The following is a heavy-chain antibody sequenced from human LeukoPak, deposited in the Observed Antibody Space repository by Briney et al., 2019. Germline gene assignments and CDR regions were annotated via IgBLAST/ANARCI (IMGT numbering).Heavy chain of an antibody. D-gene: IGHD5-18*01. CDR2: IYYSGST. CDR1: GGSISSYY. J-gene: IGHJ3*02. Sequence: PSETLSLTCTVSGGSISSYYWSWIRQPPGKGLEWLGYIYYSGSTNYNPSLKSRVTISVDTSKNQFSLKLSSVTAADTAVYYCARLVQLWANDAFDIWGQGTMVTVSS. V-gene: IGHV4-59*08. CDR3: ARLVQLWANDAFDI.